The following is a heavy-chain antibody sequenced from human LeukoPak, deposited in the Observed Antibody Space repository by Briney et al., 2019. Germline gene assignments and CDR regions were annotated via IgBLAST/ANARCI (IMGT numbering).Heavy chain of an antibody. D-gene: IGHD3-3*01. CDR2: IYHSGNT. V-gene: IGHV4-38-2*02. CDR1: GYSISSGYY. J-gene: IGHJ4*02. Sequence: SETLSLTCTVSGYSISSGYYWGWIRQPPGKGLEWIGNIYHSGNTYYNPSLKSRVTISVDTSKNQLSLKLSSVTAADTAVYYCAKLGNYDLMIDYWGQGTLVTVSS. CDR3: AKLGNYDLMIDY.